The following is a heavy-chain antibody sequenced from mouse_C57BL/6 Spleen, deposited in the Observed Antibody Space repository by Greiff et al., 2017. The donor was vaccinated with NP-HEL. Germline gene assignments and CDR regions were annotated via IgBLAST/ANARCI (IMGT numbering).Heavy chain of an antibody. V-gene: IGHV6-6*01. D-gene: IGHD4-1*01. J-gene: IGHJ3*01. CDR3: TTLTGKGFAY. Sequence: EVQLQESGGGLVQPGGSMKLSCAASGFTFSDAWMDWVRQSPEKGLEWVAEIRNKANNHATYYAESVKGRFTISRDDSKSSVYLQMNSLRAEDTCIYYCTTLTGKGFAYWGQGTLVTVSA. CDR2: IRNKANNHAT. CDR1: GFTFSDAW.